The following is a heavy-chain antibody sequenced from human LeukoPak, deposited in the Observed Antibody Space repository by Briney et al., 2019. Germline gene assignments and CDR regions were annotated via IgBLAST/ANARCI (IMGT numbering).Heavy chain of an antibody. V-gene: IGHV3-23*01. CDR3: ARVWQHGWLYYYYGMDV. CDR2: ISGSGGST. CDR1: GFTFSSYA. D-gene: IGHD5-12*01. Sequence: GGSLRLSCAASGFTFSSYAMSWVRQAPGKGLEWVSAISGSGGSTYYADSVKGRFTISRDNSKNTLYLQMNSLRAEDTAVYYCARVWQHGWLYYYYGMDVWGQGTTVTVSS. J-gene: IGHJ6*02.